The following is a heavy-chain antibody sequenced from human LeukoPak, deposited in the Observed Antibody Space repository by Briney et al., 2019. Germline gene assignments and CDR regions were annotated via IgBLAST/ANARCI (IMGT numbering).Heavy chain of an antibody. CDR1: GGSISSYY. CDR2: IYYSGST. V-gene: IGHV4-59*01. Sequence: SETLSLTCTVSGGSISSYYWSWIGQPPGKGLEWIGYIYYSGSTNYNPSLKSRVTISVDTSKNQFSLTLRSVTAADTAVYYCARDRVRQQLVGRKYYYYYMDVWGKGNTVTISS. CDR3: ARDRVRQQLVGRKYYYYYMDV. D-gene: IGHD6-13*01. J-gene: IGHJ6*03.